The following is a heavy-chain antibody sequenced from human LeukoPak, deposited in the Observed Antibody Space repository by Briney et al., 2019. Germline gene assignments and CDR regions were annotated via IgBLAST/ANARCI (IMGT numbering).Heavy chain of an antibody. J-gene: IGHJ4*02. V-gene: IGHV1-69*01. CDR1: GGTFSSYA. Sequence: SVKVSCKASGGTFSSYAISWVRQAPGQGLEWMGGIIPIFGTANYAQKFQGRVTIAADESTSTAYMELSSLRSEDTAVYYCASSGVLMVYAHFDYWGQGTLVTVSS. D-gene: IGHD2-8*01. CDR3: ASSGVLMVYAHFDY. CDR2: IIPIFGTA.